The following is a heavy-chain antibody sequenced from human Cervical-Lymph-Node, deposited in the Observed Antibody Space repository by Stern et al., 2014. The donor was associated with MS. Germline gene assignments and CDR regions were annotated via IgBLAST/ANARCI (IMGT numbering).Heavy chain of an antibody. Sequence: QVQLVQSGAEVKKPGSSVTVSCQASGGTFSTLDINWVRQASGQGLEWMGGIIPIIDSAIYAQKFQARVTITADTSTRTVYMELRNLSTEDTAVFFCARDRRDAHTYAFDTWGQGTPVTVSA. V-gene: IGHV1-69*06. CDR3: ARDRRDAHTYAFDT. CDR2: IIPIIDSA. D-gene: IGHD5-24*01. J-gene: IGHJ3*02. CDR1: GGTFSTLD.